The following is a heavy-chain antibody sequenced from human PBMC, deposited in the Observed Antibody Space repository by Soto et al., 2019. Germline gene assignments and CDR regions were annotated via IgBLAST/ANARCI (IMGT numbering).Heavy chain of an antibody. CDR2: VHSGGTTT. Sequence: PGESLKISCAASGFTFDYYWMHWVRQAPGKGLVWVSRVHSGGTTTTYADSVKGRFTISRDNARNTVSLQMSSLRAEDTARYYCARGDRGVFDLWGHGTMVTVSS. V-gene: IGHV3-74*01. J-gene: IGHJ3*01. CDR1: GFTFDYYW. CDR3: ARGDRGVFDL.